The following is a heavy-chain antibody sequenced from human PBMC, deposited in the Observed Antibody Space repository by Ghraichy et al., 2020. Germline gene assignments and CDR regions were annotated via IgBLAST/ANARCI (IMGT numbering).Heavy chain of an antibody. CDR2: IYYSGST. CDR3: ARAGYSSQEFDY. CDR1: GGSISSYY. V-gene: IGHV4-59*01. J-gene: IGHJ4*02. D-gene: IGHD6-13*01. Sequence: GSLRLSCTVSGGSISSYYWSWIRQPPGKGLEWIGYIYYSGSTNYNPSLKSRVTISVDTSKNQFSLKLSSVTAADTAVYYCARAGYSSQEFDYWGQGTLVTVSS.